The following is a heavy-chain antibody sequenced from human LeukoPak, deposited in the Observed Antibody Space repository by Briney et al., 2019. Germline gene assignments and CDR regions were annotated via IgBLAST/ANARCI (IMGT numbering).Heavy chain of an antibody. Sequence: GGSLRLSCAASGFTVSSNYMSWVRQAPGKGLEWVSVIYSGGSTYYADSVKGRFTISRDNSKNTLYLQMNSLRAEDTAVYYCAKESRGYSGYDLDYWGQGTLVTVSS. V-gene: IGHV3-53*01. J-gene: IGHJ4*02. CDR1: GFTVSSNY. CDR2: IYSGGST. CDR3: AKESRGYSGYDLDY. D-gene: IGHD5-12*01.